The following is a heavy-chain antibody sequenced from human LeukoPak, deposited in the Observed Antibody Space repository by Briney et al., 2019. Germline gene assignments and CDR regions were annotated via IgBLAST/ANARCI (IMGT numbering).Heavy chain of an antibody. Sequence: ASVKVSCKASGYTFTGYHIHWVRQAPGQGLEWMGWINPNTGGTNYAQKFQGRVTMTRDTSISTAYMELSSLRSDDTAVYYCASSLLIAYGVDVWGQGSTVTVSS. CDR3: ASSLLIAYGVDV. D-gene: IGHD2-15*01. V-gene: IGHV1-2*02. J-gene: IGHJ6*02. CDR2: INPNTGGT. CDR1: GYTFTGYH.